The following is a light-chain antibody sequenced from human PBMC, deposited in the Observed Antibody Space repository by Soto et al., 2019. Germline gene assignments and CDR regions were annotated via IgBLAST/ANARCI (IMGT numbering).Light chain of an antibody. V-gene: IGKV3-20*01. CDR2: GAS. CDR1: QRVTSSY. CDR3: HQYGTSPQT. J-gene: IGKJ1*01. Sequence: EIVLTQSPGTLSLSPGERASLSCRASQRVTSSYLAWFPQKPGQPPRVLIHGASSRANGIPDRFSGSVSGTALTITISSLEPDDFAVYYCHQYGTSPQTFGQGDTVEVK.